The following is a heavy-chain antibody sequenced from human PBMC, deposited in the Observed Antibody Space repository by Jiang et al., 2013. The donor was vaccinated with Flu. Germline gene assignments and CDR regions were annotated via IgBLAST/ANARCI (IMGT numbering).Heavy chain of an antibody. CDR1: GGSISSGGYY. J-gene: IGHJ6*02. CDR2: IYYSGST. V-gene: IGHV4-31*03. Sequence: PSQTLSLTCTVSGGSISSGGYYWSWIRQHPGKGLEWIGYIYYSGSTYYNPSLKSRVTISVDTSKNQFSLKLSSVTAADTAVYYCASRVYIDYYYGMEVWGRGTTVTVSS. CDR3: ASRVYIDYYYGMEV. D-gene: IGHD6-13*01.